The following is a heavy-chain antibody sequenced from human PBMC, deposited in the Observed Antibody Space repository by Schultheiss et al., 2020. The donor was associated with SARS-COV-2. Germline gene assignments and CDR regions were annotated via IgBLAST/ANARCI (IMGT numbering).Heavy chain of an antibody. Sequence: LETLSLTCAVYGGSFSGYYWSWIRQPPGKGLEWIGEINHSGSANHNPSLKSRVTISVDTSKNQFSLKLSSVTAADTAVYYCARGGAARQPPPVWGQGATVTISS. J-gene: IGHJ6*02. CDR2: INHSGSA. V-gene: IGHV4-34*01. CDR3: ARGGAARQPPPV. D-gene: IGHD6-6*01. CDR1: GGSFSGYY.